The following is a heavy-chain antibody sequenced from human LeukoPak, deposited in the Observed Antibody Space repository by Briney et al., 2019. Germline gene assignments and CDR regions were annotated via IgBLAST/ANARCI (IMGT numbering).Heavy chain of an antibody. D-gene: IGHD4-17*01. Sequence: PGRSLRLSCAASGFTFDDYAMHWVRQAPGKGLGWVSGISWNSGSIGYADSVKGRFTISRDNAKNSLYLQMNSLRAEDTALYYCAKALRRGAFDIWGQGTMVTVSS. CDR2: ISWNSGSI. CDR1: GFTFDDYA. V-gene: IGHV3-9*01. CDR3: AKALRRGAFDI. J-gene: IGHJ3*02.